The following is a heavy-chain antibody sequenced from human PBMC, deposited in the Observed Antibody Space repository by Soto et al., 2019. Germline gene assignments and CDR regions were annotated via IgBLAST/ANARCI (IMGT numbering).Heavy chain of an antibody. CDR3: ARGGSSGWFFLDY. CDR1: GLTFSSYA. J-gene: IGHJ4*02. D-gene: IGHD6-19*01. CDR2: ISGNGAST. V-gene: IGHV3-23*01. Sequence: GGSLRLSCAASGLTFSSYAMTWVRQAPGKGLQWVSTISGNGASTYYADSVKGRFTVSRDNSRNTLYLQLNSLRTEDTALYYCARGGSSGWFFLDYWGQGALVTVSS.